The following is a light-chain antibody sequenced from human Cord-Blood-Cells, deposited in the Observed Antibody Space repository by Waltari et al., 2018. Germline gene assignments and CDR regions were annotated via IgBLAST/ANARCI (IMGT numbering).Light chain of an antibody. CDR3: QQYDNPPRT. CDR1: QDISNY. Sequence: DIQMTQSPSSLSASVVDRVTITCQASQDISNYLNWYQQKPGKAPKLLIYDASNLETGVPSRFSGSGSGTDFTFTISSLQPEDIATYYCQQYDNPPRTFGGGTKVEIK. V-gene: IGKV1-33*01. J-gene: IGKJ4*01. CDR2: DAS.